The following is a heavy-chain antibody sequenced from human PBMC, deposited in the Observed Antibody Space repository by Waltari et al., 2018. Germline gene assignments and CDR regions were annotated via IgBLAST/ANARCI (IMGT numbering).Heavy chain of an antibody. CDR1: GFTFSSYA. V-gene: IGHV3-30-3*01. D-gene: IGHD6-13*01. CDR2: ISYDGSNK. CDR3: ARDGYQGWYFDY. J-gene: IGHJ4*02. Sequence: QVQLVESGGGVVQPGRSLRLSCAAYGFTFSSYAIHWVRQAPGKGLEWVAVISYDGSNKYYADSVKGRFTISRDNSKNTLYLQMNSLRAEDTAVYYCARDGYQGWYFDYWGQGTLVTVSS.